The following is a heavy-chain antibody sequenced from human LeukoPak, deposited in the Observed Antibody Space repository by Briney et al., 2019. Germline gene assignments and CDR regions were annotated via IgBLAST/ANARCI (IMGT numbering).Heavy chain of an antibody. CDR2: IIPILGIA. V-gene: IGHV1-69*02. J-gene: IGHJ5*02. CDR3: ARGAITYYYGSGSYFSTANPNWFDP. CDR1: GGTFSSYT. Sequence: SVKVSCKASGGTFSSYTISWVRQAPGQGLEWMGRIIPILGIANYAQKFQGRVTITADKSTSTAYMELSSLRTEDTAVYYCARGAITYYYGSGSYFSTANPNWFDPWGQGTLVTVSS. D-gene: IGHD3-10*01.